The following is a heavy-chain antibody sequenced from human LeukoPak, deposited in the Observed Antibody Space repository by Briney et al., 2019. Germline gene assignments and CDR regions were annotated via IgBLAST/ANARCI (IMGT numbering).Heavy chain of an antibody. CDR3: ARDRTTVAGRVGPGFDP. V-gene: IGHV4-4*02. CDR2: IYHSGST. CDR1: GGSISSSNW. J-gene: IGHJ5*02. Sequence: KPSETLSLTCAVSGGSISSSNWWSWVRQPPGKGLEWIGEIYHSGSTNYNPSLKSRVTISVDKSKNQFSLKLSSVTAADTAVYYCARDRTTVAGRVGPGFDPWGQGTLVTVSS. D-gene: IGHD6-19*01.